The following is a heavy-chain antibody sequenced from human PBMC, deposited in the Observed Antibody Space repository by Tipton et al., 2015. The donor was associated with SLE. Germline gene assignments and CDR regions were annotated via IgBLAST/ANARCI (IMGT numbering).Heavy chain of an antibody. V-gene: IGHV4-4*02. CDR1: GGSISSDNW. J-gene: IGHJ4*02. D-gene: IGHD6-6*01. Sequence: TLSLTCAVSGGSISSDNWWSWIRQPPGKGLEWIGEATQSGATNYNPSLKSRVTISVDTSKNQFSLKLSSVTAADTAVYYCARDWSSSRYFDYWGQGTLVTVSS. CDR2: ATQSGAT. CDR3: ARDWSSSRYFDY.